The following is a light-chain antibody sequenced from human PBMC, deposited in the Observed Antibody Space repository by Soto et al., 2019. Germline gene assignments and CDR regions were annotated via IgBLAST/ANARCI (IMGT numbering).Light chain of an antibody. CDR1: QSVSNN. CDR2: GAS. CDR3: QQRSNWPRT. J-gene: IGKJ1*01. Sequence: EIVLTQSPVTLSVSPGERATLSCRASQSVSNNLAWYQQKPGQAPRLLIYGASTGATGIPTRFSGSGSGTDFTLTISSLEPEDFAVYYCQQRSNWPRTFGQGTKVDTK. V-gene: IGKV3-11*01.